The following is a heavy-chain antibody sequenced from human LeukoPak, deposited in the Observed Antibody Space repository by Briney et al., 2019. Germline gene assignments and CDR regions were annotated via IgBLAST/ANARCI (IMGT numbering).Heavy chain of an antibody. V-gene: IGHV4-39*07. CDR3: ARGTLYRGWSYYLDF. CDR1: GGSISSSSYY. J-gene: IGHJ4*02. D-gene: IGHD6-19*01. Sequence: SETLSLTCTVSGGSISSSSYYWGWIRQPPGKGLEWIGSIYYSGSPYYNPSLKSRVTISVDMSKNHFSLRLRSVTAADTAMYYCARGTLYRGWSYYLDFWGQGSQVTVSS. CDR2: IYYSGSP.